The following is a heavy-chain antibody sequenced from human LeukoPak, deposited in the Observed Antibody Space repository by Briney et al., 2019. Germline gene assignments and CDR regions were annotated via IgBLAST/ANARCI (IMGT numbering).Heavy chain of an antibody. Sequence: GGSLRLSCAASGFTFSSYWMHWVRQAPGKGLVWVSRINSDGSSTSYADSVKGRFTISRDNAKNTLYLQMNSLRAEDTAAYYCARASEEYCSSTSCPDYYYYGMDVWGQGTTVTVSS. CDR2: INSDGSST. CDR3: ARASEEYCSSTSCPDYYYYGMDV. V-gene: IGHV3-74*01. CDR1: GFTFSSYW. J-gene: IGHJ6*02. D-gene: IGHD2-2*01.